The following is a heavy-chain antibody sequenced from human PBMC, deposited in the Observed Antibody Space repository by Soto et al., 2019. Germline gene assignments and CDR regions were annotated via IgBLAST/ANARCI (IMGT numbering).Heavy chain of an antibody. CDR1: GGTFSSYA. CDR3: ARSRSELLMGNFDY. Sequence: GASVKVSCKASGGTFSSYAISWVRQAPGQGLEWMGGIIPIFGTANYAQKFQGRVTITADESTSTAYMELSSLRSEDTAVYYCARSRSELLMGNFDYWGQGTLVTVSS. D-gene: IGHD1-26*01. CDR2: IIPIFGTA. J-gene: IGHJ4*02. V-gene: IGHV1-69*13.